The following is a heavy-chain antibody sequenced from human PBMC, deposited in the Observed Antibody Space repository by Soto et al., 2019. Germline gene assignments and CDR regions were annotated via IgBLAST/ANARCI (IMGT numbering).Heavy chain of an antibody. V-gene: IGHV3-48*01. CDR3: ACHPDRIAEIGWFDP. CDR1: GFTFSSYS. J-gene: IGHJ5*02. CDR2: ISSSSSTI. Sequence: EVQLVESGGGLVQPGGSLRLSCAASGFTFSSYSMNWVRQAPGKGLGWGLYISSSSSTIYYADSGKGRFTISRDNTKNALYLQMNILRAEDTAVYYCACHPDRIAEIGWFDPWGQGTLVTVSS. D-gene: IGHD6-13*01.